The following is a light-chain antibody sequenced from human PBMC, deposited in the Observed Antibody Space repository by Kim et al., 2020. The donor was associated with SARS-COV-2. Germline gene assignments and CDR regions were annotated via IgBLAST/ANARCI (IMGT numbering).Light chain of an antibody. CDR3: QHHANPLP. CDR1: QSVTSNY. Sequence: EIVLTQSPGTLSLSPGERATLSCRASQSVTSNYLAWYQQKPGQAPRLLISGASSRATGIPDRFSGSGSGTDFTLTISRLEPEDFAVYYCQHHANPLPFGGGTKVDIK. V-gene: IGKV3-20*01. CDR2: GAS. J-gene: IGKJ4*01.